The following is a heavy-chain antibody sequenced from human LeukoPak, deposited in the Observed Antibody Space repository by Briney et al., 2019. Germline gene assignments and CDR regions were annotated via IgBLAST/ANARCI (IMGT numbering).Heavy chain of an antibody. CDR1: GDSVSSNSAA. V-gene: IGHV6-1*01. J-gene: IGHJ3*02. D-gene: IGHD3-10*01. CDR2: TYYRSKWYN. CDR3: ARRTTMVRGVIIGDNDAFDI. Sequence: SQTLSLTCAISGDSVSSNSAAWNWIRQSPSRGLEWLGRTYYRSKWYNDYAVSVKSRITISPDTSKNQFSLQLNSVTPEDTAVYYCARRTTMVRGVIIGDNDAFDIWGQGTMVTVSS.